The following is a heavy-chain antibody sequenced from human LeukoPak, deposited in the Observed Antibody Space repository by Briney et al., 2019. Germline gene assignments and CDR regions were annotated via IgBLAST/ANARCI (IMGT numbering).Heavy chain of an antibody. CDR1: GFTFSNFA. CDR3: ARHGRPPENVDIVASWFDP. D-gene: IGHD5-12*01. J-gene: IGHJ5*02. Sequence: GGSLRLSCAATGFTFSNFAMHWVRQAPGKGLEWVAVVSYDGSYKYYADSVKGRFTISRDNSKNTLYLQMNSLRAEDTAVYYCARHGRPPENVDIVASWFDPWGQGTLVTVSS. V-gene: IGHV3-30*04. CDR2: VSYDGSYK.